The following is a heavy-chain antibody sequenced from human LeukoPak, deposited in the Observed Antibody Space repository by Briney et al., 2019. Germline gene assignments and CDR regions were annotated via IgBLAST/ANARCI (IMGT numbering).Heavy chain of an antibody. J-gene: IGHJ6*04. D-gene: IGHD4-17*01. Sequence: PSQTLSLTCAFSGDSISSNSAAWNWMRQSPSRGLEWLGRTYYSSKWYNDYAVSVKIRITINPDTSKNQFSLQLNSVTPEDTAVYYCARDPRDYGDSYYYYGMDVWGKGTTVTVSS. CDR3: ARDPRDYGDSYYYYGMDV. V-gene: IGHV6-1*01. CDR2: TYYSSKWYN. CDR1: GDSISSNSAA.